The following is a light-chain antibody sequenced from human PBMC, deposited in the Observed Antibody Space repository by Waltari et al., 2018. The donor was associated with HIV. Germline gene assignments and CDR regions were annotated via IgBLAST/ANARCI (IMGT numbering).Light chain of an antibody. CDR1: QSVIYSSNNKNY. J-gene: IGKJ4*01. CDR2: WAS. Sequence: DIVMTQSPDSLVVSLGERATINCKSSQSVIYSSNNKNYLAWYQQKPGQPPKLLIYWASTRESGVPDRFSGSGSGTDFTLTISSLQAEDVAVYYCQQYYSTPLTFGGGTKVEIK. V-gene: IGKV4-1*01. CDR3: QQYYSTPLT.